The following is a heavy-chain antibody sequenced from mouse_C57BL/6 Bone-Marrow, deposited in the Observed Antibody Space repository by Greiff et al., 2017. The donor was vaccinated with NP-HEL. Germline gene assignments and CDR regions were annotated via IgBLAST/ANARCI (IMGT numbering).Heavy chain of an antibody. V-gene: IGHV5-6*01. CDR1: GFTFSSYG. D-gene: IGHD5-5*01. J-gene: IGHJ3*01. CDR2: ISSGGSYT. CDR3: ASRNYLSWFAY. Sequence: EVQRVESGGDLVKPGGSLKLSCAASGFTFSSYGMSWVRQTPDKRLEWVATISSGGSYTYYPDSVKGRFTISRDNAKNTLYLQMSSLKSEDTAMYYGASRNYLSWFAYWGQGTLVTVSA.